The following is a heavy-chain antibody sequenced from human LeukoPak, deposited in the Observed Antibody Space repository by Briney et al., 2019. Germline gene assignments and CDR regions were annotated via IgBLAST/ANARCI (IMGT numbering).Heavy chain of an antibody. D-gene: IGHD2-2*01. Sequence: GGSLRLSCAASGFTFSSYWMSWVRQAPGKGLEWVANIKQDGSEKYYVDSVKGRFTISRDNSKNTLYLQMNSLRAEDTAVYYCARDHGGYCSSTSCPNWFDPWGQGTLVTVSS. CDR1: GFTFSSYW. CDR2: IKQDGSEK. CDR3: ARDHGGYCSSTSCPNWFDP. J-gene: IGHJ5*02. V-gene: IGHV3-7*01.